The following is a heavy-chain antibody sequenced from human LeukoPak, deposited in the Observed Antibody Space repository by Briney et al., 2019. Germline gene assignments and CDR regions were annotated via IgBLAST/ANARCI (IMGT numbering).Heavy chain of an antibody. CDR2: INHSGST. V-gene: IGHV4-34*01. CDR3: ARVRYSYGYGYYFDY. J-gene: IGHJ4*02. CDR1: GGSFSGYY. D-gene: IGHD5-18*01. Sequence: SETLSLTCAVYGGSFSGYYWSWIRQPPGKGLEWIGEINHSGSTNYNPSLKSRVTISVDTSKNQFSLKLSSVTAADTAVYYCARVRYSYGYGYYFDYWGQGTLVTVSS.